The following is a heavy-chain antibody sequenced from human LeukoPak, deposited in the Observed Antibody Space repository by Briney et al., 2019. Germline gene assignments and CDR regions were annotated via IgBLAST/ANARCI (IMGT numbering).Heavy chain of an antibody. J-gene: IGHJ3*02. CDR1: GGSISSYY. D-gene: IGHD3-16*01. CDR3: ARGGTNVPTDAFDI. CDR2: IYYSGST. V-gene: IGHV4-59*08. Sequence: SETLSLTCTVSGGSISSYYWSWIRQPPGKGLEWIGYIYYSGSTNYNPSLKSRVTISVDTSKNQFSLKLSSVTAADTAVYYCARGGTNVPTDAFDIWGQGTMVTVSS.